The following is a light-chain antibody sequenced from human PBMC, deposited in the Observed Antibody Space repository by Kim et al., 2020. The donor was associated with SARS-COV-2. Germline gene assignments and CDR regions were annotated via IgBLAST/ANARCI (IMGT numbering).Light chain of an antibody. CDR2: AAS. CDR3: QQLNSYPRT. CDR1: QSISSY. V-gene: IGKV1-9*01. Sequence: ASVGVRVTITSRASQSISSYFTWYQQKPGKAPKLLIYAASALQSGVAARFSVSGSGTELTLTISSLQPEDFATYYYQQLNSYPRTFGQGTKVDIK. J-gene: IGKJ1*01.